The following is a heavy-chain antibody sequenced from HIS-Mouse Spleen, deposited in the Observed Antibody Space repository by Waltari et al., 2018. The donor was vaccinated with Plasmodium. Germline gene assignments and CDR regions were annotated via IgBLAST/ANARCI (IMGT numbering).Heavy chain of an antibody. CDR2: VNPTSGGT. D-gene: IGHD2-21*02. Sequence: QVQLVQSGAEVKKPGASVKVSCKASGSTLTGYYMHWVRQAPGQGLEWMGCVNPTSGGTNCDPPFQGRVHLTSATSISTAYMELSMLRSDDTAVYYCARDGPVETAFDYWGQGTLVTVSS. CDR3: ARDGPVETAFDY. CDR1: GSTLTGYY. V-gene: IGHV1-2*02. J-gene: IGHJ4*02.